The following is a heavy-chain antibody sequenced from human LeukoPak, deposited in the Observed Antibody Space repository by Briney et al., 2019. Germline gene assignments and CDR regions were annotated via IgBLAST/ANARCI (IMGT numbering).Heavy chain of an antibody. V-gene: IGHV4-4*09. CDR3: AIQAQDGTNNWFDP. D-gene: IGHD1-7*01. CDR2: IYTCGST. CDR1: GGSISGLY. Sequence: SETLSLTCTVSGGSISGLYCSWIRQPPGKGLEWIGNIYTCGSTNYNPSLKSRVTISIDTSKNQFSLTLSSVTAADTAVYYCAIQAQDGTNNWFDPWGQGTLVTVSS. J-gene: IGHJ5*02.